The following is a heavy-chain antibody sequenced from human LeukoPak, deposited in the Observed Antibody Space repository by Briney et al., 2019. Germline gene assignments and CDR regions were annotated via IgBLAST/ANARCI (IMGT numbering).Heavy chain of an antibody. CDR1: GFTFNTFD. J-gene: IGHJ3*01. CDR2: IWYDGSNK. V-gene: IGHV3-33*01. D-gene: IGHD2-15*01. CDR3: ARQSSATIVRAFAF. Sequence: ARSLRLSCAASGFTFNTFDMHWVRQAPGKGLEWVAVIWYDGSNKYYADSVKGRFTISRDNSKNTLYLQMNSLRAEDTAVYYCARQSSATIVRAFAFWGQGTMVTVSS.